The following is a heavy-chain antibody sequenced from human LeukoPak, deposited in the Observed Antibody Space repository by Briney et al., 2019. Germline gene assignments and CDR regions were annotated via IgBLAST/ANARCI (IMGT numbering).Heavy chain of an antibody. CDR3: ARDNWNSH. J-gene: IGHJ4*02. Sequence: GGSLRLSCAASGFTFSTYWMHWVRPAPGKGLVWVSRVSSDGSTTNYADSVKGRFTISRDNAKDTLYLQMKSLRAEDTAVYYCARDNWNSHWGQGTLVTVSS. V-gene: IGHV3-74*01. CDR2: VSSDGSTT. D-gene: IGHD1-7*01. CDR1: GFTFSTYW.